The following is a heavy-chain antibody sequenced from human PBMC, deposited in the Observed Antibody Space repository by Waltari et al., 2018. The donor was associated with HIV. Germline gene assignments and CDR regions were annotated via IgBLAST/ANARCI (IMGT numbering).Heavy chain of an antibody. Sequence: QLQLQESGPGLVKPSETLSLTCTVSGGSISSSSYYWGWLRQPPGKGLEWIGSIYYSGSTYYNPSLKSRVTISVDTSKNQFSLKLSSVTAADTAVYYCARESGITIFGVVTDRGAGYYGMDVWGQGTTVTVSS. D-gene: IGHD3-3*01. CDR1: GGSISSSSYY. V-gene: IGHV4-39*01. CDR2: IYYSGST. CDR3: ARESGITIFGVVTDRGAGYYGMDV. J-gene: IGHJ6*02.